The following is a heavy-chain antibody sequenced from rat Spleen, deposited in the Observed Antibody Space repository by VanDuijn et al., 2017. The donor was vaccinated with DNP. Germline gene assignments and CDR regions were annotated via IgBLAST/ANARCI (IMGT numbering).Heavy chain of an antibody. Sequence: EVQLVESGGGLVQPGRSLKFSCAASGFTFSDYAMAWVRQAPKKGLEWVATIIYDGSSTYYRDSVKGRFTISRDNAKSTLYLQMDSLRSEDTATYYCARGPNYGGYLDYFDYWGQGVMVTVSS. D-gene: IGHD1-11*01. V-gene: IGHV5-17*01. J-gene: IGHJ2*01. CDR2: IIYDGSST. CDR3: ARGPNYGGYLDYFDY. CDR1: GFTFSDYA.